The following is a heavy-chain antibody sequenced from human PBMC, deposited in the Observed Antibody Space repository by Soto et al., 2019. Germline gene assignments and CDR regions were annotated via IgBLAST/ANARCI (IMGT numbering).Heavy chain of an antibody. D-gene: IGHD2-21*01. CDR3: AASCVGCGGFNYYGMDV. CDR2: IYYSGST. J-gene: IGHJ6*02. Sequence: QVQLQESGPGLVKPSQTLSLTCTVSGGSISSGGYYWSWIRQHPGKGLEWMGYIYYSGSTYYNPSLKRRATISVDTSKNQFSLKLSSVTAADTAVYYCAASCVGCGGFNYYGMDVWGQGTTVTVSS. CDR1: GGSISSGGYY. V-gene: IGHV4-31*03.